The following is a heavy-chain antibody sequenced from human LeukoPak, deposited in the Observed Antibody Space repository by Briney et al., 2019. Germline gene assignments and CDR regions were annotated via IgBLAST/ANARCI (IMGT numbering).Heavy chain of an antibody. CDR2: IYYNGTT. J-gene: IGHJ6*03. Sequence: PSETLSLTCTVSGGSISSNNFYWGWIRQPPGKGLEWVGSIYYNGTTYYNPSLKSRVTISVDTSKNQFSLKLTSVTAADTAVYYCARDRGDAAYYYNYFYMDVWGKGTTVTVSS. D-gene: IGHD3-10*01. V-gene: IGHV4-39*07. CDR3: ARDRGDAAYYYNYFYMDV. CDR1: GGSISSNNFY.